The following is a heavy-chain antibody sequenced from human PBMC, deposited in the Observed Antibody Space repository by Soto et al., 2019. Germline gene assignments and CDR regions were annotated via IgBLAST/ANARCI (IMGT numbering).Heavy chain of an antibody. CDR3: ARGHSSGWYVWYFDY. CDR1: GYTFTGYY. J-gene: IGHJ4*02. V-gene: IGHV1-2*04. CDR2: INPNSGGT. Sequence: ASVKVSCKASGYTFTGYYMHWVRQAPGQGLEWMGWINPNSGGTNYAQKFQGWVTMTRDTSISTAYMELSRLRSDDTAVYYCARGHSSGWYVWYFDYWGQGTLVTVS. D-gene: IGHD6-19*01.